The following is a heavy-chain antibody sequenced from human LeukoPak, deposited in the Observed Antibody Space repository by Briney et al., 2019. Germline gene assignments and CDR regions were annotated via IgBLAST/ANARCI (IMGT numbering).Heavy chain of an antibody. CDR1: GFPFSSYS. D-gene: IGHD3-3*01. CDR2: ISSSSSYI. J-gene: IGHJ4*02. Sequence: PGGSLRLSCAASGFPFSSYSMNWVRRAPGKGLGWVSSISSSSSYIYYADSVKGRFTISRDNAKNSLYLQMNSLRAEDTAVYYCARVLDFWSGYVDYWGQGTLVTVSS. V-gene: IGHV3-21*01. CDR3: ARVLDFWSGYVDY.